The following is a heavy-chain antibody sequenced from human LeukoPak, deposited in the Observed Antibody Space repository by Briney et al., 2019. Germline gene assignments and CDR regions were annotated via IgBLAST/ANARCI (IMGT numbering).Heavy chain of an antibody. J-gene: IGHJ4*02. D-gene: IGHD6-19*01. V-gene: IGHV3-23*01. Sequence: GSLKLSCAASGFSFSSYAMSWVRQAPGKGLEWVSSISGSGDNTYYAESVKGRFTISRDNYKNTLFLQMNSLRAEDTAVFYCAKRSGYTTGWFFDFWGQGTLVTVSS. CDR1: GFSFSSYA. CDR2: ISGSGDNT. CDR3: AKRSGYTTGWFFDF.